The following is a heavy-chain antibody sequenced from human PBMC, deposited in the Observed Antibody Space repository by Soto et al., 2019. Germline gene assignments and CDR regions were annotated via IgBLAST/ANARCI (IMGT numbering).Heavy chain of an antibody. CDR2: IYGSGTT. V-gene: IGHV4-28*01. J-gene: IGHJ4*02. CDR1: GFSISTSNY. Sequence: QVQLQESGPGLVKPSDTLSPTCAVSGFSISTSNYWGWIRQPPGEGLEWIAYIYGSGTTYYSPSLKSRLTMSVDTSKNQFSLKLSSVTAVDTAVYYCARKSSSGWYFDYWGKGTLVTVSS. CDR3: ARKSSSGWYFDY. D-gene: IGHD6-19*01.